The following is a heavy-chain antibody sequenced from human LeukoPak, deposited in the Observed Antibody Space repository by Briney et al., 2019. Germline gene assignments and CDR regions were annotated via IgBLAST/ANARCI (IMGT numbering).Heavy chain of an antibody. D-gene: IGHD2-21*01. CDR3: ARTSYGMDV. V-gene: IGHV3-48*03. Sequence: GGSLRLSCAASGFTFSSYEMNWVRQTPGKGLEWVSYISSSGSTIYYADSVKGRFTISRDNAKNSLYLQMNSLRAEDTAVCYCARTSYGMDVWGQGTTVTVSS. J-gene: IGHJ6*02. CDR1: GFTFSSYE. CDR2: ISSSGSTI.